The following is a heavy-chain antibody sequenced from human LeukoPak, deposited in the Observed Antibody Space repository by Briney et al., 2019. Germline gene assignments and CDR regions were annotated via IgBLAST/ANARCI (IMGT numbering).Heavy chain of an antibody. CDR3: ARDNGDYWFDY. J-gene: IGHJ4*02. D-gene: IGHD4-17*01. CDR1: GYTFTGYY. CDR2: INPNSGGT. Sequence: ASVKVSCKASGYTFTGYYMHWVRQAPGQGLEWMGWINPNSGGTNYAQKFQGRVTMTRDTSISTAYMELTRLRSDDTAVCYCARDNGDYWFDYWGQGTLVTVSS. V-gene: IGHV1-2*02.